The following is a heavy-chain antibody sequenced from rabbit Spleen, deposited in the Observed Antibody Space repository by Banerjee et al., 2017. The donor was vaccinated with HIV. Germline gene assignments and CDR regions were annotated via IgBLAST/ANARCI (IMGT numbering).Heavy chain of an antibody. CDR2: IAGSSSDFT. CDR1: GFSFSNSDY. J-gene: IGHJ6*01. D-gene: IGHD8-1*01. Sequence: QEQLEESGGGLVKPGASLTLTCTASGFSFSNSDYICWVRQAPGKGLEWISCIAGSSSDFTYSATWAKGRSIISKTSSTTVTLQMTSLTAADTATYFCARDTGSSFSSYGMDLWGPGTLVTVS. CDR3: ARDTGSSFSSYGMDL. V-gene: IGHV1S45*01.